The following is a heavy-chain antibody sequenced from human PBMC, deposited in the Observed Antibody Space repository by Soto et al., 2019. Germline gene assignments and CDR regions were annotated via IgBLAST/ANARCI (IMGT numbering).Heavy chain of an antibody. D-gene: IGHD3-3*02. CDR1: GSSINSSGYY. CDR3: ARLPSRHLVDY. Sequence: TLSLTCTVSGSSINSSGYYWGWIRQPPGKGLEWIGSMFYGVSTYYNPSLKSRVTVPVDTSKNQFSLNLRSVTAADTAVYYCARLPSRHLVDYWGQGTLVTVSS. CDR2: MFYGVST. J-gene: IGHJ4*02. V-gene: IGHV4-39*01.